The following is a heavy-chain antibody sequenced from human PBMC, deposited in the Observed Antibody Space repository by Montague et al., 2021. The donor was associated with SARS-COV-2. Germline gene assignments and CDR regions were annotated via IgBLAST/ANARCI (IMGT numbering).Heavy chain of an antibody. Sequence: LRLSCAASGFTFSTYWMTWVRQAPGKGLEWVANIKGDGSNKQFVDSVEGRFTISRDNAKNSLYLLMTNMRVDDTAVYYCARETTSFNNGIYYYAFYVWGQRTMVTVS. D-gene: IGHD1-26*01. CDR1: GFTFSTYW. CDR3: ARETTSFNNGIYYYAFYV. V-gene: IGHV3-7*03. J-gene: IGHJ3*01. CDR2: IKGDGSNK.